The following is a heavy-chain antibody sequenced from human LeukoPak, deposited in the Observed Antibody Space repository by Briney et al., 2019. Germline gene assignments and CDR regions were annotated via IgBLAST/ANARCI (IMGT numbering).Heavy chain of an antibody. D-gene: IGHD3-22*01. CDR1: GGSIRSHY. V-gene: IGHV4-59*11. CDR3: ARDRGEYDSSGYYGYFDY. CDR2: IYYSGST. Sequence: SETLSLTCTVSGGSIRSHYCSWIRQPPGKGLEWIGYIYYSGSTNYNPSLKSRVTISVDTSKNQFSLKLSSVTAADTAVYYCARDRGEYDSSGYYGYFDYWGQGALVTVSS. J-gene: IGHJ4*02.